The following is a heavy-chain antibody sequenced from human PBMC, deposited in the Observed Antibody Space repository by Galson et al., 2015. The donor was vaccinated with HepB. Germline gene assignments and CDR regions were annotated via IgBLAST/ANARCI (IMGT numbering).Heavy chain of an antibody. J-gene: IGHJ4*02. D-gene: IGHD3-10*01. Sequence: VKVSCKASGYSFVLYTIHWVRQAPGHSLEWMGWINSDYGNTIYSQKFQDRFTISRATSETTVYMELSGLTSEDTAVYFCARAGGLYGSGRHFDSWGQGTQVTVSS. CDR2: INSDYGNT. CDR1: GYSFVLYT. V-gene: IGHV1-3*04. CDR3: ARAGGLYGSGRHFDS.